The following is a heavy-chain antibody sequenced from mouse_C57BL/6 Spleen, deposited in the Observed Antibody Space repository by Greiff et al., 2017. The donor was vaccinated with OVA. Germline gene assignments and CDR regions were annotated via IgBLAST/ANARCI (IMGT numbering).Heavy chain of an antibody. V-gene: IGHV1-69*01. CDR1: GYTFTSYW. Sequence: VQLKQPGAELVMPGASVKLSCKASGYTFTSYWMHWVKQRPGQGLEWIGEIDPSDSYTNYNQKFKGKSTLTVDKSSSTAYMQLSSLTSEDSAVYYCARGGYSNYWGQGTLVTVSA. CDR3: ARGGYSNY. J-gene: IGHJ3*01. D-gene: IGHD2-5*01. CDR2: IDPSDSYT.